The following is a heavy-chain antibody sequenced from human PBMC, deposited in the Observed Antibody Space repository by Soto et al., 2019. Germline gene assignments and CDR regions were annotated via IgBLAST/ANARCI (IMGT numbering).Heavy chain of an antibody. V-gene: IGHV4-39*01. CDR3: GKVLIGATRHTDVDS. Sequence: QVQLQESGPGLLKPLETLSLTCTVSGVSLNSGHYYWVWIRQSPGKGLEWIASIYYDESTYYNPSLKSRVTISPDKPKNQFSLTLKSVTAADTAVYYCGKVLIGATRHTDVDSWGQGALVTVSS. D-gene: IGHD2-15*01. J-gene: IGHJ4*02. CDR1: GVSLNSGHYY. CDR2: IYYDEST.